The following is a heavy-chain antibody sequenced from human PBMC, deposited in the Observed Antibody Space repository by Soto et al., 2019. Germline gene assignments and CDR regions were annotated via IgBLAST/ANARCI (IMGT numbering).Heavy chain of an antibody. D-gene: IGHD3-10*01. J-gene: IGHJ4*01. CDR3: ASIWFGDFDY. V-gene: IGHV4-39*07. Sequence: SETLSLTCTVSGGSISSSSYYWGWIRQPPGKGLEWIGSIYYRGSTYYNPSLKSRVTISVDTSKNQISLKLDSVTAADTAVYYCASIWFGDFDYWGHGTLVTVSS. CDR2: IYYRGST. CDR1: GGSISSSSYY.